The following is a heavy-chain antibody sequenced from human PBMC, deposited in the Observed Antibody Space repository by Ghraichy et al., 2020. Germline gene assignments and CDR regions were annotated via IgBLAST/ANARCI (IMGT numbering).Heavy chain of an antibody. V-gene: IGHV3-74*01. J-gene: IGHJ4*02. D-gene: IGHD6-13*01. CDR2: INEDGRVS. CDR1: GFTFSNYW. CDR3: VRDLRVADY. Sequence: GGSLRLSCAASGFTFSNYWMHWVRQAPGKGLVWVSRINEDGRVSNYADSVKGRFTISRDNAKNTLYLQMNSPRAEDTAMYYCVRDLRVADYWGQGTLVTVSS.